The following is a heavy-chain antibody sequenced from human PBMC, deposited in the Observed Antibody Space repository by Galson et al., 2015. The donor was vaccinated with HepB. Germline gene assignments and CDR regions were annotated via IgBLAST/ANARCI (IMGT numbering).Heavy chain of an antibody. J-gene: IGHJ4*02. V-gene: IGHV3-11*01. D-gene: IGHD6-13*01. CDR2: ISSSGSTI. CDR1: GFTFSDYH. CDR3: ATNPIAAADYFDY. Sequence: SLRLSCAASGFTFSDYHMNWIRQAPGRGLEWVSYISSSGSTIYYADSMKGRFTTSRDNAKNSLYLQMNSLRAEDTAVYYCATNPIAAADYFDYWGQGTLVTVSS.